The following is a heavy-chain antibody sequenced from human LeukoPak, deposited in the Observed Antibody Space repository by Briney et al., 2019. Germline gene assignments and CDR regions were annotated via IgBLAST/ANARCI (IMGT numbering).Heavy chain of an antibody. D-gene: IGHD3/OR15-3a*01. V-gene: IGHV3-30-3*01. J-gene: IGHJ3*02. CDR3: ARGSLYDLDDAFDI. CDR2: ISYDGSNK. CDR1: GFTFSSYT. Sequence: PGRSLRLSCAPPGFTFSSYTMHWVRQAPGKGLEWVAVISYDGSNKNYADSVKGRFTISRDNSKNTLYLQMNGLRVEDTAVYYCARGSLYDLDDAFDIWGQGTMVTVSS.